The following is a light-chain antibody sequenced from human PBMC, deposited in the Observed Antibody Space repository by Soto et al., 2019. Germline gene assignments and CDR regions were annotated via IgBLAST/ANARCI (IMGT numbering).Light chain of an antibody. CDR3: QQFGTSPLVT. V-gene: IGKV3-20*01. CDR1: QSVNNY. J-gene: IGKJ3*01. Sequence: VLMPTPGKRFLSGGGGATVCCRASQSVNNYLYWYQQKPGQAPRLIIYGVSSRATGIPDRFSGSGSGTDFILTIRRVEPEDFAVYYCQQFGTSPLVTFGPGTKVDIK. CDR2: GVS.